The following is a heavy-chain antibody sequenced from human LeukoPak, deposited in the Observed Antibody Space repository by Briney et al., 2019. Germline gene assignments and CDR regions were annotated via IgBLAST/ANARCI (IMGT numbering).Heavy chain of an antibody. CDR1: GFTFSSYS. V-gene: IGHV3-21*04. CDR3: AKSSLGFLEWLSRVNYYYYMDV. Sequence: VGSLRLSCAASGFTFSSYSMNWVRQAPWRGLEWVSSISSSSSYIYYADSVKGRFTISRDNAKNSLYLQMNSLRAEDTAVYYCAKSSLGFLEWLSRVNYYYYMDVWGKGTTVTVSS. CDR2: ISSSSSYI. D-gene: IGHD3-3*01. J-gene: IGHJ6*03.